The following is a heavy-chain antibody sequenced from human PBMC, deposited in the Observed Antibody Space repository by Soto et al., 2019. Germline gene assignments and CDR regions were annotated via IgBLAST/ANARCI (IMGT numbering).Heavy chain of an antibody. CDR3: ARDNMGLYCYYYMDV. CDR1: GFTFSSYS. V-gene: IGHV3-21*01. D-gene: IGHD1-26*01. Sequence: EVQLVESGGGLVKPGGSLRLSCAASGFTFSSYSMNWVRQAPGKGLEWVSSISSSSSYIYYADSVKGRFTISRDNAKNSLYLQMNSLRAEDTAVYYCARDNMGLYCYYYMDVWGKGTTVTVSS. J-gene: IGHJ6*03. CDR2: ISSSSSYI.